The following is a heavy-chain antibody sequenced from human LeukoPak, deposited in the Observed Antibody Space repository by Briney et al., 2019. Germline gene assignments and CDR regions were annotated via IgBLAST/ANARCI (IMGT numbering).Heavy chain of an antibody. CDR1: GGSISSYY. D-gene: IGHD3-10*01. CDR2: IYYGGST. V-gene: IGHV4-59*08. J-gene: IGHJ4*02. Sequence: SETLSLTCTVSGGSISSYYWSWIRQPPGKGLEWIGYIYYGGSTNYNPSLKSRVTISVDTSKNQFSLKLSSVTAADTAVYYCARFGGMTLDYWGQGTLVTVSS. CDR3: ARFGGMTLDY.